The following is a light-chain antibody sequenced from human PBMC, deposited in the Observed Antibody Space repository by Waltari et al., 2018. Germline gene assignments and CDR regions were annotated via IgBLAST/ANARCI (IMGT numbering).Light chain of an antibody. J-gene: IGLJ2*01. Sequence: QSVLPPPPSASGTPGQRVTISCSGSSSNIGSNTVNWYQQLPGTAPNLLIYSNKHGPSGVPDRFSGSKSGTSASLAISGLQSEDEADYYCAAWDDGLNAVVFGGGTKLTVL. CDR1: SSNIGSNT. CDR3: AAWDDGLNAVV. CDR2: SNK. V-gene: IGLV1-44*01.